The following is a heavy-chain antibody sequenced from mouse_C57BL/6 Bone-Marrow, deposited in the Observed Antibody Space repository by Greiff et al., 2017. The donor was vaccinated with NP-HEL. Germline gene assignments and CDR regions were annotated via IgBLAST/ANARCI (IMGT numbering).Heavy chain of an antibody. CDR1: GYTFTDYN. V-gene: IGHV1-18*01. CDR2: ITPNNGGT. D-gene: IGHD1-1*01. J-gene: IGHJ2*01. Sequence: VQLKESGPELVKPGASVKIPCKASGYTFTDYNMDWVKQSHGKSLEWIGDITPNNGGTIYNQKFKGTATLTVDTSSSTAYRELRSLTSEDTAVYYCARKRYYYGSSFDYWGQGTTLTVSS. CDR3: ARKRYYYGSSFDY.